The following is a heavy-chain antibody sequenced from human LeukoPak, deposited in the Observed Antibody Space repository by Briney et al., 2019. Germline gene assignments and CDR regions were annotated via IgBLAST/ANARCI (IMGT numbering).Heavy chain of an antibody. Sequence: GGSLRPSCAASGFTFSRYGMHWVRQAPGKGLEWVAVISYDGSNKYYADSMKGRFTISRDNSKNTLYLQMNSLRAEDTGVYYCAKSGALAGQQLGSALGYWGQGTLVTVSS. CDR1: GFTFSRYG. CDR3: AKSGALAGQQLGSALGY. D-gene: IGHD6-13*01. CDR2: ISYDGSNK. J-gene: IGHJ4*02. V-gene: IGHV3-30*18.